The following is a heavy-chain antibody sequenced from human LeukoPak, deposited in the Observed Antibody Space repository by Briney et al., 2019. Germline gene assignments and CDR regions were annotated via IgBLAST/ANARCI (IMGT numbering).Heavy chain of an antibody. D-gene: IGHD3-10*01. CDR1: GFTFTSSA. Sequence: SVKVSCKASGFTFTSSAVQWVRQARGQRLEWIGWIVVGSGNTNYAQKFQERVTITRDMSTSTAYMELSGLRSEDTAVYYCAADGSGGSGSYYNPQDAFDIWGQGTMVTVSS. J-gene: IGHJ3*02. V-gene: IGHV1-58*01. CDR3: AADGSGGSGSYYNPQDAFDI. CDR2: IVVGSGNT.